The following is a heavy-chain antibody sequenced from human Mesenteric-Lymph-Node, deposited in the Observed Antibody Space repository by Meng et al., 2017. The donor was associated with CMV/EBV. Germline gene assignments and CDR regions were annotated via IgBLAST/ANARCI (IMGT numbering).Heavy chain of an antibody. V-gene: IGHV3-23*01. CDR1: GFTVSTNY. CDR2: ISGSGGST. J-gene: IGHJ4*02. D-gene: IGHD6-13*01. Sequence: GESLKISCAASGFTVSTNYMSWVRQAPGKGLEWVSSISGSGGSTYYADSVKGRFTISRDTARNTLYLQMNSLRAEDTAVYYCVRVAAGTASFDYWGQGTLVTVSS. CDR3: VRVAAGTASFDY.